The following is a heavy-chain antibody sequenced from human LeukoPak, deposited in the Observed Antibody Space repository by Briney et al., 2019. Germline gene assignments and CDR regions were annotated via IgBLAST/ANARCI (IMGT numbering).Heavy chain of an antibody. J-gene: IGHJ4*02. Sequence: GGSLRLSCAASGFSFSSYWMTWVRQAPGKGLEWVANINKDGSEQNYLDSVKGRFTISRDNAKNSLYLQMNSLRAEDTAVYYCAKAVAAPGWGQGTLVTVSS. CDR3: AKAVAAPG. CDR2: INKDGSEQ. D-gene: IGHD6-13*01. CDR1: GFSFSSYW. V-gene: IGHV3-7*03.